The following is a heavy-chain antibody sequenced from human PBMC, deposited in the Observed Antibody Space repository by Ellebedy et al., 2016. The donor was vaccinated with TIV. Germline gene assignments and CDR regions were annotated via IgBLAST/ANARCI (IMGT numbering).Heavy chain of an antibody. CDR2: IIPIFGTA. CDR1: GGTFSSYA. CDR3: ARVIVVVPAAKGGAFDI. D-gene: IGHD2-2*01. V-gene: IGHV1-69*13. Sequence: AASVKVSCKASGGTFSSYAISWVRQAPGQGLEWMGGIIPIFGTANYAQKFQRRVTITADESTRTAYMELSSLRSDDTAVYYCARVIVVVPAAKGGAFDIWGQGTMVTVSS. J-gene: IGHJ3*02.